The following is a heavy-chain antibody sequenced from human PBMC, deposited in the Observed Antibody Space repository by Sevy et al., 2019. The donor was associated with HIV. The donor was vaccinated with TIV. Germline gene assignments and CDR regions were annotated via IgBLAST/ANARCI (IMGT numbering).Heavy chain of an antibody. CDR3: AREGTGRGYYYGLDV. D-gene: IGHD1-26*01. Sequence: GGSLRLSCAASGFSFIGYTMNWVCQAPGKGLESVSSISSTGKYIYYAESLKGRFTVSRDNADNSLYLQINSLRAEDTAIYYCAREGTGRGYYYGLDVWGQGTTVTVSS. J-gene: IGHJ6*02. V-gene: IGHV3-21*01. CDR1: GFSFIGYT. CDR2: ISSTGKYI.